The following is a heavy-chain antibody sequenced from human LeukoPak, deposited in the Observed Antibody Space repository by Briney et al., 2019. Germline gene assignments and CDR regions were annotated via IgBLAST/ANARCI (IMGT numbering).Heavy chain of an antibody. CDR3: ASFSWGSGSYNQEAIWSWFDP. D-gene: IGHD3-10*01. CDR1: GGSISSYW. Sequence: PSETLSLTCTVSGGSISSYWWSWIRQPPGKGLEYIGYIFYSGSTNYNPSLKSRVTISVDTSKIHFSLRLSSVTAADTAVYYCASFSWGSGSYNQEAIWSWFDPWGQGTLVTVSS. V-gene: IGHV4-59*08. J-gene: IGHJ5*02. CDR2: IFYSGST.